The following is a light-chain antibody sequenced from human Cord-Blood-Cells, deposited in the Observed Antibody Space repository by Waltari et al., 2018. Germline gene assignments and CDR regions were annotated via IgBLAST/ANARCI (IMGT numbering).Light chain of an antibody. V-gene: IGKV2-28*01. CDR2: LGS. Sequence: DSVMTQSPLPSPVTPGEPASISCTSSQSLLHSNGYNYLDWYLQKQGQSPQLLIYLGSNRATGVPDRFSGSGSGTDFTLKISRVEAEDVGVYYCMQALQTPYTFGQGTKLEIK. CDR1: QSLLHSNGYNY. J-gene: IGKJ2*01. CDR3: MQALQTPYT.